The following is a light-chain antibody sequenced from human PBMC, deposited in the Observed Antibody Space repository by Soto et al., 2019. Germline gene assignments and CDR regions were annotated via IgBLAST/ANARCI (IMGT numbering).Light chain of an antibody. CDR3: QQRNFWPIT. Sequence: IMMTQSPATLSVSQGERVTLSCRASQSVGSYLAWYQQKLVQARRLLIYNASKRATGIPARFSGSGSGTVFTLTINSLEPEDFAVYYCQQRNFWPITFCQGGRLENK. J-gene: IGKJ5*01. V-gene: IGKV3-11*01. CDR2: NAS. CDR1: QSVGSY.